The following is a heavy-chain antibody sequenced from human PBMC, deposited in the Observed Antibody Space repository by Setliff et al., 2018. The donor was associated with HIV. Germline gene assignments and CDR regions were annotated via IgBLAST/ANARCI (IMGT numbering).Heavy chain of an antibody. D-gene: IGHD6-19*01. Sequence: SETLSLTCTVSGGSINTYYWSWIRQPAGKGLEWIGSIYYSGSAYYNPSSKSRVTLSVDTSENQFSLRLSSVTAADTAVYFCARGGTVSADFDSWGQGTLVTVPS. CDR1: GGSINTYY. V-gene: IGHV4-4*07. CDR2: IYYSGSA. CDR3: ARGGTVSADFDS. J-gene: IGHJ4*02.